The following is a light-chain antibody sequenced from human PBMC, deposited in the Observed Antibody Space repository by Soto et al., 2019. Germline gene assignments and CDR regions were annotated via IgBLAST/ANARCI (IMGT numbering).Light chain of an antibody. CDR3: QQRSNWPLT. V-gene: IGKV3-11*01. J-gene: IGKJ4*01. Sequence: EIVLTQSPATLSLSPGEGATLSCRASQSVSSYLAWYQQKPGQAPRLLIYDASNRATCIPARFSGSGSGTDFTLTISSLEPEDFAVYYCQQRSNWPLTFGGGTKVEIK. CDR1: QSVSSY. CDR2: DAS.